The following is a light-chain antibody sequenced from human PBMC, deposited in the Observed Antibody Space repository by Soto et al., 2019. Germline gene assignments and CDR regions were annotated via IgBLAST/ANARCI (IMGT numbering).Light chain of an antibody. J-gene: IGKJ3*01. Sequence: EIVLTQSPGTLSLSPGERATLSCRASQSVSSSYLAWYQQKPGQAPRLLIHGASSRATGIPDRFSGSGSGTDFTLTISRLEPEDFAVYYCQQYGSSPLFSFGPGTKVDMK. CDR3: QQYGSSPLFS. V-gene: IGKV3-20*01. CDR2: GAS. CDR1: QSVSSSY.